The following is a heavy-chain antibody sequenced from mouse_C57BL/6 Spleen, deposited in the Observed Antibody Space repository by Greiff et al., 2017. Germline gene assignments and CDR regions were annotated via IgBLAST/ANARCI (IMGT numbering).Heavy chain of an antibody. CDR1: GYAFSSSW. V-gene: IGHV1-82*01. CDR3: ATSLYGSSPAWFAY. Sequence: QVQLQQSGPELVKPGASVKISCKASGYAFSSSWMNWVKQRPGKGLEWIGRIYPGDGDTNYNGKFKGKATLTADKSSSTAYMQLSSLTSEDSAVYFCATSLYGSSPAWFAYWGQGTLVTVSA. D-gene: IGHD1-1*01. CDR2: IYPGDGDT. J-gene: IGHJ3*01.